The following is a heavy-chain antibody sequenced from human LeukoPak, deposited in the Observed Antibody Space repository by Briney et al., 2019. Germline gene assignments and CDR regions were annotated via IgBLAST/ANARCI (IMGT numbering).Heavy chain of an antibody. V-gene: IGHV1-8*01. CDR2: MNPNSGNT. CDR1: GYTFTSYD. D-gene: IGHD6-13*01. CDR3: ARGTGYSSSWTGQWD. Sequence: ASVKVSCKASGYTFTSYDINWVRQATGQGPEWMGWMNPNSGNTGYAQKFQGRVTMTRNTSISTAYMELSSLRSEDTAVYYCARGTGYSSSWTGQWDWGQGTLVTVSS. J-gene: IGHJ4*02.